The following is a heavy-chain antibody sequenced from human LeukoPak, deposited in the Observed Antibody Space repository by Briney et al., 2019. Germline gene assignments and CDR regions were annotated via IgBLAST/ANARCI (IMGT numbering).Heavy chain of an antibody. V-gene: IGHV3-30-3*01. CDR3: ARDPGSSWTYFDY. Sequence: GGSLRLSCAASGFTFSSYAMHWVRQAPGKGLEWVAVISYDGSNKYYADSVKGRFTISRDNSKNTLYLQMNSLGAEDTAVYYCARDPGSSWTYFDYWGQGTLVTVSS. J-gene: IGHJ4*02. D-gene: IGHD6-13*01. CDR2: ISYDGSNK. CDR1: GFTFSSYA.